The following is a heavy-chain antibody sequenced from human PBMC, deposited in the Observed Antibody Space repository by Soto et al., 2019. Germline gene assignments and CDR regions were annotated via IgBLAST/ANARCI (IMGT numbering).Heavy chain of an antibody. CDR2: ISYDGSNK. CDR3: AKDTPPNSSYALDV. V-gene: IGHV3-30*18. CDR1: GFTFSSYG. Sequence: QVQLVESGGGVVQPGRSLRLSCAASGFTFSSYGMHWVRQAPGKGLEWVAVISYDGSNKYYADSVKGRFTLSRDNSKTTLYLQMTSLRAEDTAVYYSAKDTPPNSSYALDVCAQGTTVTVSS. J-gene: IGHJ6*02.